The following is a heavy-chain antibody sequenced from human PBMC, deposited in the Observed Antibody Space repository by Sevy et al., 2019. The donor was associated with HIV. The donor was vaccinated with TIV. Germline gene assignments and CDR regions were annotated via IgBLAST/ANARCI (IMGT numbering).Heavy chain of an antibody. V-gene: IGHV4-31*03. CDR2: IYYSGST. J-gene: IGHJ4*02. CDR3: ARAGVDIVATIPYFDY. CDR1: GGSISSGGYS. Sequence: SETLSLTCTVSGGSISSGGYSWSWIRQHPGKGLEWIGYIYYSGSTYYNPSLKSRVTISVDTSNNQFSLRLSSVTAADTAVYYCARAGVDIVATIPYFDYWGQGTLVTVSS. D-gene: IGHD5-12*01.